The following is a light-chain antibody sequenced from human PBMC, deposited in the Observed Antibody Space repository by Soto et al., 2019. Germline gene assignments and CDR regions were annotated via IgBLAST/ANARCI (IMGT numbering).Light chain of an antibody. Sequence: QPVLSQPPSVPGAPGQRITISCTGSSSNIGANYDVHWYRQVPGTSPKLLMSGDNNRPSGVADRFSGSKSGTSASLAITRLQAEDEADYYCQSYDSSLNRVFGTGTKLTVL. J-gene: IGLJ1*01. CDR1: SSNIGANYD. V-gene: IGLV1-40*01. CDR3: QSYDSSLNRV. CDR2: GDN.